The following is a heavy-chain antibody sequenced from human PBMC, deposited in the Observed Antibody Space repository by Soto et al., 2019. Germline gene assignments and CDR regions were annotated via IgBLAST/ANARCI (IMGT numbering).Heavy chain of an antibody. CDR2: ISGSGGST. V-gene: IGHV3-23*01. D-gene: IGHD4-17*01. CDR1: GFTFSSYA. J-gene: IGHJ5*02. CDR3: AKMDYGDFSWFDP. Sequence: EVQLLESGGGLVQPGGSLRLSCAASGFTFSSYAMSWVRQAPGKGLEWVSAISGSGGSTYYADSVKGRFTISRDNSRNTPYLQMNGLRAEDTAVYYCAKMDYGDFSWFDPWGQGTLVTVSS.